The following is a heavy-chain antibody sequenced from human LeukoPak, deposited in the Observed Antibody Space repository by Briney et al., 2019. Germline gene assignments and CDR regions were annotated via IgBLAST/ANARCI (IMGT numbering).Heavy chain of an antibody. CDR2: MDGGGSAT. Sequence: GGSLRLSCAASGFAFNSYWMSWVRQTPGKGLEWVATMDGGGSATYYVDSVKGRLTISRDNSKNTLYLQMNSLRAEDTAVYYCARAPVRKDTADYWGQGTLVTVSS. D-gene: IGHD3-10*01. V-gene: IGHV3-7*03. J-gene: IGHJ4*02. CDR3: ARAPVRKDTADY. CDR1: GFAFNSYW.